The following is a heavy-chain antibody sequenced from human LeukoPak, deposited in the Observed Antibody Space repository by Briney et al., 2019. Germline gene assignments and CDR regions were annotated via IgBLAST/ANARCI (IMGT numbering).Heavy chain of an antibody. Sequence: SGGSLRLSCAASGFTFSSYGMHWVRQAPGKGLEWVSVIYSGGSTYYADAVKGRFTISRDNSKNTLYLQMNSLRAEDTAVYYCARDMGRSRGAPLDYWGQGTLVTVSS. CDR1: GFTFSSYG. CDR2: IYSGGST. J-gene: IGHJ4*02. V-gene: IGHV3-NL1*01. D-gene: IGHD3-10*01. CDR3: ARDMGRSRGAPLDY.